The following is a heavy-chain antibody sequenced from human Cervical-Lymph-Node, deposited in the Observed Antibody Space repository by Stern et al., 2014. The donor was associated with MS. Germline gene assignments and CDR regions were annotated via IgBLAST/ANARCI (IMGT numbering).Heavy chain of an antibody. CDR2: MSGSAGTI. CDR3: ARNSGNENLDY. V-gene: IGHV3-11*01. J-gene: IGHJ4*02. Sequence: QVQLMQSGGGLVKPGGSLRLSCAASGFTFSDYYMSWIRQAPGKGLEWVSYMSGSAGTICYADSVKARFTISRDNAKNSLYLQMNSLRAEDTAVYYCARNSGNENLDYWGQGTLVTVSS. CDR1: GFTFSDYY. D-gene: IGHD5-12*01.